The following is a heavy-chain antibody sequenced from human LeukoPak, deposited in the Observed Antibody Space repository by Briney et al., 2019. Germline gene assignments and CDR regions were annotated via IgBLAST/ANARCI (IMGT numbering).Heavy chain of an antibody. CDR1: GFTVSSNY. J-gene: IGHJ4*02. Sequence: GGSLRLSCAASGFTVSSNYMSWVRQAPGKGLEWVSAISTGGVNTYYTDSVKGRFTISRDNSKNTLYLQMNSLRAEDTAVYFCAKEQMMYSSSPFDYWGQGTLVTVSA. CDR2: ISTGGVNT. CDR3: AKEQMMYSSSPFDY. V-gene: IGHV3-23*01. D-gene: IGHD6-19*01.